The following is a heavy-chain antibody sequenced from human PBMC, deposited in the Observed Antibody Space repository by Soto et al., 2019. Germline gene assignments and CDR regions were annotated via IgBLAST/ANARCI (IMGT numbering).Heavy chain of an antibody. Sequence: VASVKVSCKASGYTFTSYDINWVRQATGQGLEWMGWMNPNSGNTGYAQKFQGRVTMTRNTSISTAYMELSSLRSEDTAVYYCARGIVVVPAATYYYYYYMDVWGKGTTVTVSS. CDR2: MNPNSGNT. V-gene: IGHV1-8*01. CDR3: ARGIVVVPAATYYYYYYMDV. CDR1: GYTFTSYD. D-gene: IGHD2-2*01. J-gene: IGHJ6*03.